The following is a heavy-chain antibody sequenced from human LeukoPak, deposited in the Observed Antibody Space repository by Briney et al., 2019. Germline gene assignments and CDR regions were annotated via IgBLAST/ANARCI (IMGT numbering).Heavy chain of an antibody. CDR1: GFTFNTYS. CDR3: ARGRGARGVLFGY. J-gene: IGHJ4*02. Sequence: GGSLRLSCAASGFTFNTYSMNWVRQGPKKGLEWVANIKQDGSEKNYVDSVKGRFTISRDNAKNALHLQMNSLRDEDTAVYYCARGRGARGVLFGYWGQGTLVTVSS. V-gene: IGHV3-7*04. CDR2: IKQDGSEK. D-gene: IGHD3-10*01.